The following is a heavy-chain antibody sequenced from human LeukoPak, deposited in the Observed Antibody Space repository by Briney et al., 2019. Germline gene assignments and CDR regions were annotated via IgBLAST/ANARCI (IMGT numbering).Heavy chain of an antibody. CDR2: IYSGGGT. CDR3: ARGSYYYDSSGHDALDY. CDR1: GFTVSSNY. V-gene: IGHV3-66*01. Sequence: PGGSLRLSRAASGFTVSSNYMSWVRQASGKGLEWVSVIYSGGGTYYADSVKGRFTISRDNSKNTLYLQMNSLRAEDTAVYYCARGSYYYDSSGHDALDYWGQGTLVTVSS. D-gene: IGHD3-22*01. J-gene: IGHJ4*02.